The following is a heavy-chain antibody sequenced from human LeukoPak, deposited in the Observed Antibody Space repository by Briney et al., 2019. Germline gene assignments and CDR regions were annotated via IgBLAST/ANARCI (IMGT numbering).Heavy chain of an antibody. CDR2: ISSSSSYI. V-gene: IGHV3-21*01. D-gene: IGHD6-13*01. J-gene: IGHJ4*02. Sequence: GGSLRLSCAASGFTFSSYSMNWVRQAPGKGLEWVSSISSSSSYIYYADSVKGRFTISRDNAKNSLYLQMNGLRAEDTAVYYCARDLGIAAAGTSSDWGQGTLVTVSS. CDR3: ARDLGIAAAGTSSD. CDR1: GFTFSSYS.